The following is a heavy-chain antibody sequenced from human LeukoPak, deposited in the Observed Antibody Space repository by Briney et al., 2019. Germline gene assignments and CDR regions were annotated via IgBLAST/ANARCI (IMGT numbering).Heavy chain of an antibody. V-gene: IGHV4-61*02. CDR1: GDSISSGDYY. Sequence: PSQTLSLTCTVSGDSISSGDYYWSWIRQPAGKGLEWIGRISSSGSTNYNPSLKSRVTISVDTSKNQFSLKLSSVTAADTAVYYCARDRASGSGKYYFDYWGQGTLVTVSS. D-gene: IGHD3-10*01. CDR2: ISSSGST. CDR3: ARDRASGSGKYYFDY. J-gene: IGHJ4*02.